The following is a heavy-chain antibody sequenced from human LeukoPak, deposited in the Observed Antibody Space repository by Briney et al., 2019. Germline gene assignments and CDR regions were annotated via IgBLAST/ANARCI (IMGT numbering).Heavy chain of an antibody. D-gene: IGHD6-13*01. V-gene: IGHV3-9*01. Sequence: PGGSLRLSCAASGFTFDDYAMHWVRQAPGKGLEWVSGISWNSGSIGYADSVKGRFTISRDNSKNTLYLQMNSLRAEDTAVYYCAKLYSGSSRGGYYWGQGTLVTVSS. CDR1: GFTFDDYA. CDR3: AKLYSGSSRGGYY. J-gene: IGHJ4*02. CDR2: ISWNSGSI.